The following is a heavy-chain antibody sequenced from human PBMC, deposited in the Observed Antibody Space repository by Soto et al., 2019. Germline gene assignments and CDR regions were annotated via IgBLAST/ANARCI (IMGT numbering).Heavy chain of an antibody. D-gene: IGHD6-19*01. V-gene: IGHV1-69*13. CDR1: GGTFSSYA. Sequence: ASVKVSCKASGGTFSSYAISWVRQAPGQGLEWTGGIIPIFGTANYAQKFQGRVTITADESTSTAYMELSSLRSEDTAVYYCARAVAVAGTGPYYYYGMDVWGQGTTVTAP. J-gene: IGHJ6*02. CDR3: ARAVAVAGTGPYYYYGMDV. CDR2: IIPIFGTA.